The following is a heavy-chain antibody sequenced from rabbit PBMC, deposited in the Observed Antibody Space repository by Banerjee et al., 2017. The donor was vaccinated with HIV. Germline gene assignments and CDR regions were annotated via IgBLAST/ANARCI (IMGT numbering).Heavy chain of an antibody. CDR1: GIDFSSSYW. V-gene: IGHV1S40*01. CDR2: IYAGSSGST. J-gene: IGHJ4*01. D-gene: IGHD6-1*01. Sequence: QSLEESGGDLVKPGASLTLTCKASGIDFSSSYWICWVRQAPGKGLEWIACIYAGSSGSTYYASWAKGRFTISKTSSTTVTLQMTSLTAADTATYFCARDWDYTYTYDSDAYAHYFDLWGQGTLVTVS. CDR3: ARDWDYTYTYDSDAYAHYFDL.